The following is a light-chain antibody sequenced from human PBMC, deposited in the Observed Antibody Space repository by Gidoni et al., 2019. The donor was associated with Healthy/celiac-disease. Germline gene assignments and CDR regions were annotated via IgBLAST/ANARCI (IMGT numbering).Light chain of an antibody. Sequence: VLTQSPGTLSLSLGERATLTCRASQSVSSYYLCWYQKQPGQAPTLLNYGASIRATGIPDRFSGSGSRTDFTLTISRLEAEDVAVYYCQQYGSSPLTFGGGTKVEIK. CDR1: QSVSSYY. CDR2: GAS. J-gene: IGKJ4*01. CDR3: QQYGSSPLT. V-gene: IGKV3-20*01.